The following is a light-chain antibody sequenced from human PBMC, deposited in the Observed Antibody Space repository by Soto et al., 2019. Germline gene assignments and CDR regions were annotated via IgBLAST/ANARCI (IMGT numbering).Light chain of an antibody. CDR3: QQSFSTPTA. CDR1: QSIVNY. V-gene: IGKV1-39*01. J-gene: IGKJ2*01. CDR2: GAS. Sequence: IQMTQSPSSLSTSVGDRVTITCRSNQSIVNYLNWYQHKPGRAPKLLISGASTLQNAVPSRFSGSGSGTDFVLTINTLQAEDFATYYGQQSFSTPTAFGQGTKLEIK.